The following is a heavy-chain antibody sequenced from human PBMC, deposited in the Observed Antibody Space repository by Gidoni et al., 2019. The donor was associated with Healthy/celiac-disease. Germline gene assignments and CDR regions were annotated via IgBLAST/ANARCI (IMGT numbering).Heavy chain of an antibody. J-gene: IGHJ4*02. Sequence: EVQLVESGGGLVKPGGSLRLSCAACGFTFSNAWMSWVRQAPGKGLEWVGRIKSKTDGGTTDYAAPVKGRFTISRDDSKNTLYLQMNSLKTEDTAVYYCTTDLGSLGYCSGGSCYPDYWGQGTLVTVSS. V-gene: IGHV3-15*01. CDR1: GFTFSNAW. CDR3: TTDLGSLGYCSGGSCYPDY. CDR2: IKSKTDGGTT. D-gene: IGHD2-15*01.